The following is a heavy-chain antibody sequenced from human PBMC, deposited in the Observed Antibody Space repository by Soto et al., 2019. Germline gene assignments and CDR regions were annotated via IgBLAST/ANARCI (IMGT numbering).Heavy chain of an antibody. CDR1: GFTFSSYA. V-gene: IGHV3-30-3*01. D-gene: IGHD5-12*01. CDR3: ARDGSGYPTY. J-gene: IGHJ4*02. CDR2: ISYDGSNK. Sequence: QVQLVESGGGVVQPGRSLRLSCAASGFTFSSYAMHWVRQAPGKGLEWVAVISYDGSNKYYADSVKGRFTISRDNSKNTLYLQINSLRAEDTAVYYGARDGSGYPTYWGQGTLVTVSS.